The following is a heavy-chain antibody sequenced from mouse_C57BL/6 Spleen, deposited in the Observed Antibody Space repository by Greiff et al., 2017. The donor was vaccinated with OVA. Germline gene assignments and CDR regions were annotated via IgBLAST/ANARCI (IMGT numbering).Heavy chain of an antibody. V-gene: IGHV1-18*01. J-gene: IGHJ3*01. Sequence: VQLQQSGPELVKPGASVKIPCKASGYTFTDYNMDWVKQSHGKSLEWIGDINPNNGGTIYNQKFTGKATLTVDKSSSTAYMELRSLTSEDTAVYYCASSYYSNYWFAYWGQGTLVTVSA. CDR1: GYTFTDYN. CDR3: ASSYYSNYWFAY. D-gene: IGHD2-5*01. CDR2: INPNNGGT.